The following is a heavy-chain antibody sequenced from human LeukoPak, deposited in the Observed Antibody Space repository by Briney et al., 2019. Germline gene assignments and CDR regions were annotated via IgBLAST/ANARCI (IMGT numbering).Heavy chain of an antibody. V-gene: IGHV4-59*12. D-gene: IGHD3-22*01. Sequence: SETLSLTCTVSGGSISSYYWSWIRQPPGKGLEWIGYIYYSGSTNYNPSLKSRVTMSVDTSKNQFSLKLSSVTAADTAVYYCARDPVSSYDSSGPHAFDIWGQGTMVTVSS. CDR3: ARDPVSSYDSSGPHAFDI. J-gene: IGHJ3*02. CDR2: IYYSGST. CDR1: GGSISSYY.